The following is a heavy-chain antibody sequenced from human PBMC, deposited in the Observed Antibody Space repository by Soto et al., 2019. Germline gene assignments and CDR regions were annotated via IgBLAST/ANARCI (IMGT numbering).Heavy chain of an antibody. CDR3: ARIRRYCSSTSCYAGWFDY. CDR1: GFSLSNARMG. CDR2: IFSNDEK. V-gene: IGHV2-26*01. D-gene: IGHD2-2*01. Sequence: QVTLKESGPVLVKPTETLTLTCTVSGFSLSNARMGVSWIRQPPGKALEWLAHIFSNDEKSYSTSLKSRLTISNDTSKSQVVLTMTNMDPVDTATYYCARIRRYCSSTSCYAGWFDYWGQGTLVTVSS. J-gene: IGHJ4*02.